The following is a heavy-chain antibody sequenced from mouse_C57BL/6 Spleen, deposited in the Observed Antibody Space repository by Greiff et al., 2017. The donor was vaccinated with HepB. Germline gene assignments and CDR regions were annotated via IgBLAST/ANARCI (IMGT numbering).Heavy chain of an antibody. Sequence: VKLQESGPELVKPGASVKISCKASGYAFSSSWMNWVKQRPGKGLEWIGRIYPGDGDTNYNGKFKGKATLTADKSSSTAYMQLSSLTSEDSAVYFCAREGANWDSYFDYWGQGTTLTVSS. CDR2: IYPGDGDT. CDR1: GYAFSSSW. J-gene: IGHJ2*01. D-gene: IGHD4-1*01. V-gene: IGHV1-82*01. CDR3: AREGANWDSYFDY.